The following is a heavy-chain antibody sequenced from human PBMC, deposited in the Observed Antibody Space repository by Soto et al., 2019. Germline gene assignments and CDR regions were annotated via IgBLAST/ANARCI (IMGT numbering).Heavy chain of an antibody. CDR1: GFTFSTCS. Sequence: PGGSLRLSCVGSGFTFSTCSINWVRQAPGKGLEWVSSISSRSDIYYADSVKGRFTISRDNAKNSVSLQMNSLRAEDTAVYYCAREYTAWPLAYGLDVWGQGTTVTVS. CDR2: ISSRSDI. D-gene: IGHD2-2*02. J-gene: IGHJ6*02. CDR3: AREYTAWPLAYGLDV. V-gene: IGHV3-21*01.